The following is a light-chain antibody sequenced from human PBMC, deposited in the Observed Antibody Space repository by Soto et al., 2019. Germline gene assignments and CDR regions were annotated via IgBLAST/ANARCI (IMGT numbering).Light chain of an antibody. J-gene: IGKJ4*01. CDR1: QSVDSSY. V-gene: IGKV3-20*01. CDR2: DAS. Sequence: EIVLTQSPGTLSMSPGERATLSCRASQSVDSSYVAWYQQKPNQAPRLLIYDASSRATGIPVRFSGSGSGTDFTLTISRLEPEDFAVYYCQQYDRAPTTFGGGTKVEIK. CDR3: QQYDRAPTT.